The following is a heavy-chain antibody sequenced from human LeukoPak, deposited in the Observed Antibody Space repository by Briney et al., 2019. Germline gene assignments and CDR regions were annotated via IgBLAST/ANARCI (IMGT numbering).Heavy chain of an antibody. D-gene: IGHD3-22*01. J-gene: IGHJ5*02. Sequence: ASVKVSCKASGYTFTGYYMHWVRQAPGQGLEWMGWINPNSSGTNYAQKFQGRVTMTRDTSISTAYMELSRLRSDDTAVYYCATSQYYYDSSGYHRSLNWFDPWGQGTLVTVSS. CDR3: ATSQYYYDSSGYHRSLNWFDP. V-gene: IGHV1-2*02. CDR2: INPNSSGT. CDR1: GYTFTGYY.